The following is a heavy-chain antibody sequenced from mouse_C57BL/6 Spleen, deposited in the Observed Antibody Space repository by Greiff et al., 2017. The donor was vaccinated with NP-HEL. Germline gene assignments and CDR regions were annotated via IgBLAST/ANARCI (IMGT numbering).Heavy chain of an antibody. CDR1: GYTFTSYW. V-gene: IGHV1-64*01. D-gene: IGHD3-2*02. Sequence: QVQLQQPGAELVKPGASVKLSCKASGYTFTSYWMHWVKQRPGQGLEWIGMIHPNSGSTNYNEKFKSKATLTVDKSSSTAYMQLSSLTSEDSAVYYCARGSNTAQVFAMDYWGQGTSVTVAS. CDR2: IHPNSGST. J-gene: IGHJ4*01. CDR3: ARGSNTAQVFAMDY.